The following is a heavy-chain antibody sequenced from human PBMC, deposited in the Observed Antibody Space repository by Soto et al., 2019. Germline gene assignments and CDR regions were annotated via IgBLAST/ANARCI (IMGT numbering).Heavy chain of an antibody. V-gene: IGHV4-39*01. J-gene: IGHJ4*02. CDR1: GVSISSTSYY. Sequence: PSETLSLTCTVSGVSISSTSYYWGWFRQPPGKGLEWIGTIYYGGSSYSNPSLKSRVTISVDTSKNQFSLNLNSVTASDTAVYFCVSQRTSVLTQAYFDYWGPGALVTVSS. CDR2: IYYGGSS. CDR3: VSQRTSVLTQAYFDY. D-gene: IGHD2-8*01.